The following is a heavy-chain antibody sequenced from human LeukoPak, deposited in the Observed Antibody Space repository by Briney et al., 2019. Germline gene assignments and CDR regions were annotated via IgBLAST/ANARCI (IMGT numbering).Heavy chain of an antibody. D-gene: IGHD3-10*01. Sequence: GGSLRLSCAASGFTFSSSAMNWVRQAPGKGLEWVSAISGSGGSTYYADSVKGRFTISRDNSKNTLFLQMGSLRAEDTAVYYCAKDYSKTSYYGSGTYYRPKWFDPWGQGTLVTVSS. CDR1: GFTFSSSA. CDR3: AKDYSKTSYYGSGTYYRPKWFDP. J-gene: IGHJ5*02. V-gene: IGHV3-23*01. CDR2: ISGSGGST.